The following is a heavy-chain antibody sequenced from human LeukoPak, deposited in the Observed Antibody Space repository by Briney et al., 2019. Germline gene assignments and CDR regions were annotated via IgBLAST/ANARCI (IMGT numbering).Heavy chain of an antibody. V-gene: IGHV3-33*06. CDR2: IWYDGSNK. Sequence: PGGSLRLSCAASGFTFSSYGMHWVRQAPGKGLEWVAVIWYDGSNKYYADSVKGGFTIFRDNSKNTLYLQMNSLRAEDTAVYYRAKGCYDFWSGYEGYYFDYWGQGTLVTVSS. CDR3: AKGCYDFWSGYEGYYFDY. D-gene: IGHD3-3*01. CDR1: GFTFSSYG. J-gene: IGHJ4*02.